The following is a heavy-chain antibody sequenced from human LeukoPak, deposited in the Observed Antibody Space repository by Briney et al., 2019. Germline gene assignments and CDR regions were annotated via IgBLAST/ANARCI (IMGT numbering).Heavy chain of an antibody. D-gene: IGHD2/OR15-2a*01. J-gene: IGHJ6*02. CDR3: ARGEALRQNYGMDV. CDR2: IYFSGST. CDR1: GGSIYGYY. Sequence: PSETLSLTRTVSGGSIYGYYWSWIRQPPGKGLEWIGGIYFSGSTNYNPSLKSRVTTSVATSKNQFSLQLSSVTAADTAVYYCARGEALRQNYGMDVWGQGTTVTVSS. V-gene: IGHV4-59*01.